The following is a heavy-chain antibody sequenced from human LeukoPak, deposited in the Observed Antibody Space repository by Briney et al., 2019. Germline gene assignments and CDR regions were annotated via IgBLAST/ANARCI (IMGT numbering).Heavy chain of an antibody. CDR2: IKQDGNEK. Sequence: GGSPRLSCAASGFTFSGCWMTWVRQAPGKGLEGVANIKQDGNEKYYVDSVKGRFSISGDNAKNSVYLQMNSLRAEDTAVYYCARLMGERSLFDYWGQGVLVTVSS. J-gene: IGHJ4*02. D-gene: IGHD1-26*01. V-gene: IGHV3-7*02. CDR3: ARLMGERSLFDY. CDR1: GFTFSGCW.